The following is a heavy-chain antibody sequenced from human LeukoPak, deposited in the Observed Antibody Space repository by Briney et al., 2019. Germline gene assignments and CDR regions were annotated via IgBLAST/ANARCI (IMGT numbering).Heavy chain of an antibody. V-gene: IGHV4-39*02. D-gene: IGHD3-22*01. CDR1: GGSITSSSFY. CDR3: ARDSSIGIVVVTVHYFDY. CDR2: IYFSGNT. J-gene: IGHJ4*02. Sequence: PSETLSLTCTVSGGSITSSSFYWGWVRQPPGKGLEWIGSIYFSGNTYYNPSLKSRLTISVDTSKNQFSLNLSSVTAADTAVYYCARDSSIGIVVVTVHYFDYWGQGTLVTVSS.